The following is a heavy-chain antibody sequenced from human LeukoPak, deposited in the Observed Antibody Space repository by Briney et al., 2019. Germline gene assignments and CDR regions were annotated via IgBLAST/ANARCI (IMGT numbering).Heavy chain of an antibody. V-gene: IGHV3-23*01. Sequence: PGGSLRLACAASGFTFSSYAMSWVRQAPGKGLEWVSAISGSGGSTYYADSVKGRFTISRDNSKNTLYLQMNGLRAEDTAVYYCAKEPLPRYGDYLYDYWGQGTLVTVSS. J-gene: IGHJ4*02. CDR1: GFTFSSYA. D-gene: IGHD4-17*01. CDR3: AKEPLPRYGDYLYDY. CDR2: ISGSGGST.